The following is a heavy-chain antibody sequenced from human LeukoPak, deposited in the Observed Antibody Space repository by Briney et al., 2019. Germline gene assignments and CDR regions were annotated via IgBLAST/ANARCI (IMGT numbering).Heavy chain of an antibody. D-gene: IGHD3-3*01. CDR1: GYTFTASY. CDR3: ASGSWLGDFVVPSSFDY. CDR2: INPNSGGT. V-gene: IGHV1-2*02. J-gene: IGHJ4*02. Sequence: GASVKVSCKTSGYTFTASYMSWVRQAPGQGLEWMGWINPNSGGTNYAQKFQGRVTMTRDTSISTAYMEVSSLRSDDTAVYYCASGSWLGDFVVPSSFDYWGQGTLVTVSS.